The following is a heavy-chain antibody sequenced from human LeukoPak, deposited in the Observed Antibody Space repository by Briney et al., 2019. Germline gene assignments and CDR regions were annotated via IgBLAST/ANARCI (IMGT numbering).Heavy chain of an antibody. V-gene: IGHV5-51*01. CDR1: GYSFTSYW. CDR3: ARARSGLLWFGESPDY. Sequence: GESLKISCRGSGYSFTSYWIGWVRQMPGKGLEWMGIIYPGDSDTRYSPSFQGQVTISADKSISTAYLQWSSLKASDTAMYYRARARSGLLWFGESPDYWGQGTLVTVSS. J-gene: IGHJ4*02. CDR2: IYPGDSDT. D-gene: IGHD3-10*01.